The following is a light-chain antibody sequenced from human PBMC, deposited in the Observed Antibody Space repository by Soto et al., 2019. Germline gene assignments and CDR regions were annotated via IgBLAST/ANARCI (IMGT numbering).Light chain of an antibody. J-gene: IGKJ1*01. Sequence: EIVMTQSPATLSVSPGERATLSCRASQSVNSFLAWYQQKPGQAPRLLIYGASTRATDIPARFSGSGSGTEFTLPISRLQSEDFAVYYCQQYDDWSPGTVGQGTKVEIK. CDR3: QQYDDWSPGT. CDR1: QSVNSF. CDR2: GAS. V-gene: IGKV3-15*01.